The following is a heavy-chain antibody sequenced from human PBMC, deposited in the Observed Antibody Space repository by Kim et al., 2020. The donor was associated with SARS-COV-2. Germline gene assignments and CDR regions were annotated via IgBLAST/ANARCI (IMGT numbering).Heavy chain of an antibody. CDR3: ARDLPNSGWSFQD. J-gene: IGHJ1*01. CDR2: INQDGSGK. V-gene: IGHV3-7*03. D-gene: IGHD6-19*01. Sequence: GGSLRLSCAASGFTFSSYWMGWVRQPPGKGREWVASINQDGSGKYHVASVTGRFTISRDNAKNSLYLQMNSLRAEDTAVYYCARDLPNSGWSFQDWGQGTLVTVSS. CDR1: GFTFSSYW.